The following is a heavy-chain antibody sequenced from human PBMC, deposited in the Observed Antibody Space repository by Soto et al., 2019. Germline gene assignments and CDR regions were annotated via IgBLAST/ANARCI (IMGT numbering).Heavy chain of an antibody. Sequence: SETLSLTCAVYGGSFSGYYWSWIRQPPGKGLEWIGEINHSGSTNYNPSLKSRVTISVDTSKNQFSLKLSSVTAADTAVYYCARGMLGYSSSARPPPGALVKFDYWGQGTLVTVSS. CDR1: GGSFSGYY. V-gene: IGHV4-34*01. CDR3: ARGMLGYSSSARPPPGALVKFDY. D-gene: IGHD6-6*01. J-gene: IGHJ4*02. CDR2: INHSGST.